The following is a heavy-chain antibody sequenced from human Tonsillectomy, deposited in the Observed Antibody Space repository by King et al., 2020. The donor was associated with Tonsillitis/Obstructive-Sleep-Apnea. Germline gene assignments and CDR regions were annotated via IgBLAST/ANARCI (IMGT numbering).Heavy chain of an antibody. J-gene: IGHJ4*02. Sequence: VQLVESGGGLVQPGGSLRLSCAASGFTFRSYAMSWVRQAPGKGLEWVTTISGSGDSTYYADSGKGRFTISRDNSKNTLYLQMNSLRAEDTAVYYCAKAQGYCSSGSCFFSLDYWGQGTLVTVSS. D-gene: IGHD2-15*01. CDR1: GFTFRSYA. V-gene: IGHV3-23*04. CDR3: AKAQGYCSSGSCFFSLDY. CDR2: ISGSGDST.